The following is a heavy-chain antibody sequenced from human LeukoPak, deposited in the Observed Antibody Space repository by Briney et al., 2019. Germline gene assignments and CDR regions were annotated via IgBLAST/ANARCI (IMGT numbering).Heavy chain of an antibody. CDR2: ISSSGSTI. D-gene: IGHD6-13*01. CDR3: ARDYERRGSSSVDY. Sequence: PGGSLRLSCAASGFTFSSYEMNWVRQAPGKGREWVSYISSSGSTIYYADSVKGRFTISRDNAKNSLYLQMNSLRAEDTAVYYCARDYERRGSSSVDYWGQGTLVTVSS. V-gene: IGHV3-48*03. CDR1: GFTFSSYE. J-gene: IGHJ4*02.